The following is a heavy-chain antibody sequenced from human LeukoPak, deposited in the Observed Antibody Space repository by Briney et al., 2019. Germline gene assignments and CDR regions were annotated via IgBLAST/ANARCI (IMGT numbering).Heavy chain of an antibody. J-gene: IGHJ5*02. Sequence: PGGSLRLSCAASGFTVSSNYMTWVRQAPGKGLEWVSSISGGGGTTYYADSVKGRFTISKDNSKNTLYLQMNSLRAEDTAVYYCVKAGWTLLGACCSEFGSWGQGTLVTVSS. CDR1: GFTVSSNY. D-gene: IGHD2-15*01. CDR2: ISGGGGTT. V-gene: IGHV3-23*01. CDR3: VKAGWTLLGACCSEFGS.